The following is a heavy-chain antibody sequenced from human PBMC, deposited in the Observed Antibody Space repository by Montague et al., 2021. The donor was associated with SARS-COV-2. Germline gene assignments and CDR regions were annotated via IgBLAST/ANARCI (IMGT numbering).Heavy chain of an antibody. CDR2: INHSGTA. D-gene: IGHD2-2*01. CDR1: GGSLSVYY. V-gene: IGHV4-34*01. Sequence: SETLSLTCAVYGGSLSVYYWSWLRQSPSSGLEWIAEINHSGTANYNPSLKSRVSISVDTSKNQFTLKLTSVTAADTAMYYCAKEREVVRAARTLVAFDLWGQGTMVSVVS. J-gene: IGHJ3*01. CDR3: AKEREVVRAARTLVAFDL.